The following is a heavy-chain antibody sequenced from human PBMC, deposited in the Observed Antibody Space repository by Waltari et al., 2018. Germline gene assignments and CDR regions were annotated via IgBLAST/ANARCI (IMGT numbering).Heavy chain of an antibody. J-gene: IGHJ4*02. Sequence: EVQLVESGGGLVQPGGSLRLSCSASGFTFSSFSMHWVRQAPGKGLEYGSAGSNNGDSAYYADSVKGRFTISRDNSKNTLYLQMTSLKAEDTAVYYCVKDGPGAGWGDYDYWGQGTLVTVSS. CDR1: GFTFSSFS. CDR2: GSNNGDSA. CDR3: VKDGPGAGWGDYDY. V-gene: IGHV3-64D*08. D-gene: IGHD3-16*01.